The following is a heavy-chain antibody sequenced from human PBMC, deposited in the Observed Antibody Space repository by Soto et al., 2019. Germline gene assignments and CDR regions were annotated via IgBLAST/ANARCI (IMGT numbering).Heavy chain of an antibody. V-gene: IGHV4-31*03. CDR2: IYYSGST. CDR1: GGSISSGGYY. J-gene: IGHJ4*02. D-gene: IGHD5-18*01. CDR3: ARYGDTAMVSPNFDY. Sequence: SETLSLTCTVSGGSISSGGYYWSWIRQHPGKGLEWIGYIYYSGSTYYNPSLKSRVTISVDTSKNQFSLKLSSVTAADTAVYYCARYGDTAMVSPNFDYWGQGTLVTVSS.